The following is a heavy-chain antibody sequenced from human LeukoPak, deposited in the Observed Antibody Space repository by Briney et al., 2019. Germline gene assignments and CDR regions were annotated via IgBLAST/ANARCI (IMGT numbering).Heavy chain of an antibody. V-gene: IGHV3-49*03. Sequence: GGSLRLSCTASGFTFGDYAMSWFRQAPGKGLEWVGLIRSKAYGGTTEYAASVKGRFTISRDDSKSIAYLQMNSLKTEDTAVYYCANSGWLYYYYGMDVWGQGTTVTVSS. CDR1: GFTFGDYA. J-gene: IGHJ6*02. CDR2: IRSKAYGGTT. CDR3: ANSGWLYYYYGMDV. D-gene: IGHD6-19*01.